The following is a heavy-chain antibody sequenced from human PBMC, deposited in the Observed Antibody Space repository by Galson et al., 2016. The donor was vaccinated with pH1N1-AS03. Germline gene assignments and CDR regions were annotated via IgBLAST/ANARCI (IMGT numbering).Heavy chain of an antibody. V-gene: IGHV3-30*02. CDR1: GFTFNTFG. CDR3: ARAPSIVVVEAATPGAFDI. J-gene: IGHJ3*02. CDR2: IHQDGVIK. D-gene: IGHD2-15*01. Sequence: SLRLSCAASGFTFNTFGMHWARQAPGKGLEWVAYIHQDGVIKSYSDSVKGRFTNSRENSKDTWDLQMNSVRGEDTAVYSCARAPSIVVVEAATPGAFDIWGQGTTVTVSS.